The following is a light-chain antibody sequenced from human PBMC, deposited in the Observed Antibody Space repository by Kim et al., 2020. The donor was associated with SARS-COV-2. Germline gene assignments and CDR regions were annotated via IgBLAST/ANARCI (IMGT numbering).Light chain of an antibody. CDR1: SSDVGAYNH. CDR3: SSYTTSSTVV. V-gene: IGLV2-14*03. J-gene: IGLJ1*01. Sequence: QSALTQPASVSGSPGQSITISCTGTSSDVGAYNHVSWYQQYPDKAPKLMIYDVINRPSGVSNRFSGSKSGNTASLTISGVRAEDEADYFCSSYTTSSTVVFGTGTQLTVL. CDR2: DVI.